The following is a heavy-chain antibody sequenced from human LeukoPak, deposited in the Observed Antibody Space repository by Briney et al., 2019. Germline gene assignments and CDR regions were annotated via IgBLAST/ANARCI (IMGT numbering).Heavy chain of an antibody. J-gene: IGHJ4*02. V-gene: IGHV4-39*01. CDR2: IYYSGST. D-gene: IGHD3-22*01. Sequence: PSETLSLTCTVSGGSISSSSYYWGWIRQPPGQGLEWIGSIYYSGSTYYNPSLKSRVTISVDTSKNQFSLKLSSVTAADTAVYYCARRARYYDSSGYYYDVWDYWGQGTLVTVSS. CDR1: GGSISSSSYY. CDR3: ARRARYYDSSGYYYDVWDY.